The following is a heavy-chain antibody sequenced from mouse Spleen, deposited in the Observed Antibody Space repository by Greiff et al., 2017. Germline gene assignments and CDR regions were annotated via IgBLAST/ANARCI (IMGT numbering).Heavy chain of an antibody. CDR1: YFSFMASA. CDR3: ARDYCGRSHSMDY. V-gene: IGHV1-49*01. J-gene: IGHJ4*01. Sequence: LKQSGAGLVRPGSSVKLSCKDSYFSFMASAMHWVKQRPGHGLEWIGSFTMYGDATEYSENFKGKATLTANTSSSTVYIELSSLTSEDSAIYYCARDYCGRSHSMDYWGQGTSVTVSP. D-gene: IGHD1-1*01. CDR2: FTMYGDAT.